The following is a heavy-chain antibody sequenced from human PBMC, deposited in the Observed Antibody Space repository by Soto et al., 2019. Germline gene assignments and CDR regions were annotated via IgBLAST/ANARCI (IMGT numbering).Heavy chain of an antibody. D-gene: IGHD3-3*01. Sequence: SETLYLTCTVSGGSISSYYWSWIRQPPGKGLEWIGYIYYSGSTNYNPSLKSRVTISVDTSKNQFSLKLSSVTAADTAVYYCARDSLIFGVEYYYCYGMDVWGQGTTVTV. CDR2: IYYSGST. CDR3: ARDSLIFGVEYYYCYGMDV. J-gene: IGHJ6*02. V-gene: IGHV4-59*01. CDR1: GGSISSYY.